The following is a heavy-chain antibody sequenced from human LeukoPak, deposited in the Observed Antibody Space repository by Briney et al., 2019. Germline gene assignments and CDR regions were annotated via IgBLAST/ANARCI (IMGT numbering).Heavy chain of an antibody. Sequence: SETLSLTCTVSGGSNSSYYWSWIRQPPGKGLEWIGYIYYSGSTNYNPSLKSRVTISVDTSKNQFSLKLSSVTAADTAVYYCARVAEDGYYDSSGYYENAFDIWGQGTMVTVSS. CDR3: ARVAEDGYYDSSGYYENAFDI. J-gene: IGHJ3*02. CDR2: IYYSGST. D-gene: IGHD3-22*01. CDR1: GGSNSSYY. V-gene: IGHV4-59*01.